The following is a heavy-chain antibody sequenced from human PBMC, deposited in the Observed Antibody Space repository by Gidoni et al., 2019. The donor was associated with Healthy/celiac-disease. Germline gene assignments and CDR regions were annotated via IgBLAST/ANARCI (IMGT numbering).Heavy chain of an antibody. J-gene: IGHJ6*03. V-gene: IGHV3-30*18. CDR3: AKVAAMVANDMDV. CDR1: GFTFSSYG. CDR2: ISYDGSNK. Sequence: QVQLVESGGGVVQPGRSLRLSCAASGFTFSSYGMHWVRQSPGKGLELVAVISYDGSNKYYADSVKGRFTISRDNSKNTLYLQMNSLRAEDTAVYYCAKVAAMVANDMDVWGKGTTVTVSS. D-gene: IGHD5-18*01.